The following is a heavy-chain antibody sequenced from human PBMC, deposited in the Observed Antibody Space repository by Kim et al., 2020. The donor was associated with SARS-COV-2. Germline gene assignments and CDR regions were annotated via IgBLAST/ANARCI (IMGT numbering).Heavy chain of an antibody. J-gene: IGHJ6*03. CDR3: ARLRKIQLGLGHYMDV. CDR2: ISSSSSYI. CDR1: GFTFNKYS. V-gene: IGHV3-21*06. D-gene: IGHD1-1*01. Sequence: GGSLRLSCAASGFTFNKYSMNWVRQAPGKGLEWVSSISSSSSYIYYADSVKGRFTISRDNAKNLLYLQMNSLRAEDTAVYYCARLRKIQLGLGHYMDVWGKGTTVTVSS.